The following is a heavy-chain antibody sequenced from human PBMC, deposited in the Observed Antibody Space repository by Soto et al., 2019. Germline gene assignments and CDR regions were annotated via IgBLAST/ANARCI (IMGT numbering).Heavy chain of an antibody. CDR1: GGSISSGNYY. Sequence: QVQLQEPGPGLVKPSQTLSLTCTVSGGSISSGNYYWSWIRQPPGKGLEWIGFISYSGSAHYNPSLKSRVNTSVDTSKKQFSLNLSFVTAADTAVYYCATMGTPATGLYYFDFWGQGTLFTVSS. J-gene: IGHJ4*02. D-gene: IGHD2-15*01. V-gene: IGHV4-30-4*01. CDR2: ISYSGSA. CDR3: ATMGTPATGLYYFDF.